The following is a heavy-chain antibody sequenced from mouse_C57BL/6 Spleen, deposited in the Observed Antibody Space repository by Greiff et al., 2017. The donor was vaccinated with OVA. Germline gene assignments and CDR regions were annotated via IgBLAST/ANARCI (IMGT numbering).Heavy chain of an antibody. CDR3: ARNYYGSSSYAMDY. J-gene: IGHJ4*01. Sequence: QVQLQQSGAELVRPGTSVKVSCKASGYAFTNYLIEWVKQRPGQGLEWIGVINPGSGGTNYNEKFKGKATLTADKSSSTAYMQLSSLTSEYSAVYFCARNYYGSSSYAMDYWGQGTSVTVSS. CDR1: GYAFTNYL. D-gene: IGHD1-1*01. V-gene: IGHV1-54*01. CDR2: INPGSGGT.